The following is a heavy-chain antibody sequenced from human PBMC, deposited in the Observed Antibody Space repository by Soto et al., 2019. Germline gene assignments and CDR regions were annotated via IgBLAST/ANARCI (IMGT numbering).Heavy chain of an antibody. D-gene: IGHD2-21*01. Sequence: PSETLSLTCVVSGGSLSDYFWSWIRQPPGMALEWIGEINHLGSINYNPSLKSRVTMSVDTSKNQFSLTLNSVTAADTATYYCAGGGIFHWAYFYYMDVWDRGTTVTVSS. V-gene: IGHV4-34*01. CDR2: INHLGSI. CDR1: GGSLSDYF. J-gene: IGHJ6*03. CDR3: AGGGIFHWAYFYYMDV.